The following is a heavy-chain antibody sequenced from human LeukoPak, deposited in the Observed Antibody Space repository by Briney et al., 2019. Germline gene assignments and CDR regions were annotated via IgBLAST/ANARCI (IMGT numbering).Heavy chain of an antibody. CDR1: GFTFSSYS. Sequence: GGSLRLSCAASGFTFSSYSMNWVRQAPGKGLEWVSSISSSSSHIYYADSVKGRFTISRNNAKNEVYLQMNSLRGEDTAIYYCARVMMGATVTTFHYYCMDVWGVGTAVTVSS. CDR3: ARVMMGATVTTFHYYCMDV. J-gene: IGHJ6*03. V-gene: IGHV3-21*01. D-gene: IGHD4-11*01. CDR2: ISSSSSHI.